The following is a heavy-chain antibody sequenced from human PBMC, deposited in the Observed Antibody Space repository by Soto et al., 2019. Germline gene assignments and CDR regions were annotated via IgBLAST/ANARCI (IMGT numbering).Heavy chain of an antibody. CDR1: GGSISSYY. J-gene: IGHJ6*03. V-gene: IGHV4-59*12. CDR3: AREIRYFDWLTPYYYYYYMDV. D-gene: IGHD3-9*01. Sequence: QVQLQESGPGLVKPSETLSLTCTVSGGSISSYYWSWIRQPPGKGLEWIGYIYYSGSTNYNPSLKSRVTISVDTSKNQFSLKLSSVTAADTAVYYCAREIRYFDWLTPYYYYYYMDVWGKGTTVTVSS. CDR2: IYYSGST.